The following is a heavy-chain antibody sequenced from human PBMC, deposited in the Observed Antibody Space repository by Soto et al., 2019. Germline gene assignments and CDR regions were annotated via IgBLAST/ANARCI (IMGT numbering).Heavy chain of an antibody. V-gene: IGHV1-3*01. D-gene: IGHD3-10*01. CDR2: INADSDNT. J-gene: IGHJ3*02. Sequence: GASVKVSCKASGYTFTSHAMHWVRQAPGQRLEWMGWINADSDNTKYSQKFQGRVTITRDTSISTAYIELSSLRSEDTAVYYCARVGLLWFGELYPYAFDIWGQGTMVTVS. CDR3: ARVGLLWFGELYPYAFDI. CDR1: GYTFTSHA.